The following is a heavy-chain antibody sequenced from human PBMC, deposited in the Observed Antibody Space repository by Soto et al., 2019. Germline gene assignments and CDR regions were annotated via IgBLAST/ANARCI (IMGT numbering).Heavy chain of an antibody. CDR1: GFTFSSYG. V-gene: IGHV3-30*18. Sequence: LRLSCAASGFTFSSYGMHWVRQAPGKGLEWVAVISYDGSNKYYADSVKGRFTISRDNSKNTLYLQMNSLRAEDTAVYYCAKHVGIAAAGTIDYWGQETLVTVSS. J-gene: IGHJ4*02. CDR2: ISYDGSNK. CDR3: AKHVGIAAAGTIDY. D-gene: IGHD6-13*01.